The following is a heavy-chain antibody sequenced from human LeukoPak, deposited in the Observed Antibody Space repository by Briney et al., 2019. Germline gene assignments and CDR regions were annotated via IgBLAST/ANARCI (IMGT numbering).Heavy chain of an antibody. CDR3: ARGPEYDILTGFDY. CDR1: GYTLTELS. D-gene: IGHD3-9*01. CDR2: FDPEDGET. Sequence: ASVKVSCKVSGYTLTELSMHWVRQAPGKGLEWMGGFDPEDGETIYAQKFQGRVTMTEDTSTDTAYMELRSLRSDDTAVYYCARGPEYDILTGFDYWGQGTLVTVSS. V-gene: IGHV1-24*01. J-gene: IGHJ4*02.